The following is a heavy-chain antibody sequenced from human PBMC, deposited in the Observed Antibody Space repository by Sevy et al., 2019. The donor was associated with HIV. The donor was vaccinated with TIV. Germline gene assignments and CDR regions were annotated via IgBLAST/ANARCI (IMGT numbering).Heavy chain of an antibody. D-gene: IGHD3-22*01. Sequence: GGSLRLSCAASGFTFSSYAMSWVRQAPGKGREWFSAISGSAIGTYNADSVKGRFTISRDNSKNTLYLLLNSLRAEDTAVYYCAKDGHYYDSSADYLNYFDYWGQGTLVTVSS. V-gene: IGHV3-23*01. CDR2: ISGSAIGT. CDR3: AKDGHYYDSSADYLNYFDY. J-gene: IGHJ4*02. CDR1: GFTFSSYA.